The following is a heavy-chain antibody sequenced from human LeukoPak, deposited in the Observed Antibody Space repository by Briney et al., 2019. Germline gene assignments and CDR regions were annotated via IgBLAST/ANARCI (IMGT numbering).Heavy chain of an antibody. V-gene: IGHV3-21*01. CDR1: GFTFISYS. J-gene: IGHJ4*02. CDR2: ISSSSSYI. Sequence: PGGTLRLSCAASGFTFISYSMNWVRQAPGKGLEWISSISSSSSYIYYADSVKGRFTISRDNAKNSLYLQMNSLRAEDTAVYYCARADIVVVPAAMYGDYLDYWGQGTLVTVSS. CDR3: ARADIVVVPAAMYGDYLDY. D-gene: IGHD2-2*01.